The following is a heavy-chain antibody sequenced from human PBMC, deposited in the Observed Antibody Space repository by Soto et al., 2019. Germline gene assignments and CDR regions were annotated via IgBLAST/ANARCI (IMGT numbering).Heavy chain of an antibody. CDR3: ASGVGDLGTRFDP. J-gene: IGHJ5*02. Sequence: QVQLQESGPGLVKPSQTLSLTCTVSGGSISSVGYYWNWIRQHPGKDLEWVGYISYSGINHHNPPLKSRLFISVDTSKNQFSLQLSSVTAADTAVYYCASGVGDLGTRFDPWGQGTLVTVSS. D-gene: IGHD1-26*01. V-gene: IGHV4-31*03. CDR1: GGSISSVGYY. CDR2: ISYSGIN.